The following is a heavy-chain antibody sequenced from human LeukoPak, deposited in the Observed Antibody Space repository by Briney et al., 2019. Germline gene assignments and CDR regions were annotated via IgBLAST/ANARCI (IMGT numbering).Heavy chain of an antibody. J-gene: IGHJ4*02. D-gene: IGHD5-24*01. CDR2: INPSGGST. CDR3: ARDMATGYFDY. V-gene: IGHV1-46*01. CDR1: GYTFTSYY. Sequence: ASVKVSCKASGYTFTSYYMHWVRQAPGQGLEWMGIINPSGGSTSYAQKFQGRVTMTRDMSTSTVYMELSSLRSEDTAVYYCARDMATGYFDYWGQGTLVTVSS.